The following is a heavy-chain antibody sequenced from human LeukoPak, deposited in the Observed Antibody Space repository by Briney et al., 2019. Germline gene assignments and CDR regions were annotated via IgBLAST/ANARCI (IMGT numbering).Heavy chain of an antibody. J-gene: IGHJ4*02. CDR1: GFTFSSYA. V-gene: IGHV3-23*01. D-gene: IGHD5-24*01. Sequence: GGSLRLSCAASGFTFSSYAMSWVRRAPGKGLEWVSAISGSGGSTYYADSVKGRFTISRDNSKNTLYLQMNSLRAEDTAVYYCAKDRYERWLQGDWGQGTLVTVSS. CDR2: ISGSGGST. CDR3: AKDRYERWLQGD.